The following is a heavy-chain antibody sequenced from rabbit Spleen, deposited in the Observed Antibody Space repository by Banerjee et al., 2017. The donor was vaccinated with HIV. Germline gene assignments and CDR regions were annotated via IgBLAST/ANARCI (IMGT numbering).Heavy chain of an antibody. CDR1: GFDFSSYG. CDR3: ARDLVAVIGWNFYL. Sequence: EESGGDLVKPGASLTLTCKASGFDFSSYGVSWVRQAPGKGPEWIAYIDPVFGNTYYASWVNGRFTISRHNAQNTLYLQLNSLTAADTATYFCARDLVAVIGWNFYLWGPGTLVTVS. CDR2: IDPVFGNT. D-gene: IGHD5-1*01. V-gene: IGHV1S47*01. J-gene: IGHJ4*01.